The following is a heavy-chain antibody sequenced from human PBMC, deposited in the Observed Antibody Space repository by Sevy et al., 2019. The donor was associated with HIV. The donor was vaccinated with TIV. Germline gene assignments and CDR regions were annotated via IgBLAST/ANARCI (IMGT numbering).Heavy chain of an antibody. CDR1: GFTFSDYY. CDR3: ARVYYDSSGYEGPDY. Sequence: GGSLRLSCAASGFTFSDYYMSWIRQAPGKGLEWVSYISSSSSYTNYADSVKGRFTISRDNARNSLYRQMNSLRAGDTAVYYCARVYYDSSGYEGPDYWGQGTLVTVSS. J-gene: IGHJ4*02. V-gene: IGHV3-11*06. D-gene: IGHD3-22*01. CDR2: ISSSSSYT.